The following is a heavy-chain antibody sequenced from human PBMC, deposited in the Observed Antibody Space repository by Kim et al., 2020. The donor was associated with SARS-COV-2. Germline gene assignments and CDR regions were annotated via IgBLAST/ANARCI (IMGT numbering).Heavy chain of an antibody. CDR2: XSNDGXIK. V-gene: IGHV3-30*03. J-gene: IGHJ4*02. D-gene: IGHD2-2*01. CDR3: XTYRXXCSSXNCSLXV. Sequence: GGSLRLSCAASGFTFSSYGMHWVRQAPGKGLXXVSIXSNDGXIKFYVDSVKGRXXVSRXXHKNXGPLXXNSLRPEDTAIYYXXTYRXXCSSXNCSLXVWGQGTLVTVSS. CDR1: GFTFSSYG.